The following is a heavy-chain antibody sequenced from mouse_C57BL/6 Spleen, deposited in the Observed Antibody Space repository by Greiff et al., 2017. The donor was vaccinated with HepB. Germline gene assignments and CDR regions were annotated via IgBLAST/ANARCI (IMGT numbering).Heavy chain of an antibody. D-gene: IGHD2-5*01. Sequence: VHVKQSGPELVKPGASVKIPCKASGYTFTDYNTDWVKQSHGKSLEWIGDINPNNGGTIYNQKFKGKATLTVDKSSSTAYMELRSLTSEDTAVYYCARRFSYSNYGDYYAMDYWGQGTSVTVSS. J-gene: IGHJ4*01. CDR2: INPNNGGT. CDR3: ARRFSYSNYGDYYAMDY. V-gene: IGHV1-18*01. CDR1: GYTFTDYN.